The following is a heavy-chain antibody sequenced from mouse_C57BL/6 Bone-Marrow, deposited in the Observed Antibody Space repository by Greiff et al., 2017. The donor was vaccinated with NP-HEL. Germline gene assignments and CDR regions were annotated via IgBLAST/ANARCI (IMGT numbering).Heavy chain of an antibody. CDR3: ARGSYYYGSYAMDY. V-gene: IGHV1-58*01. Sequence: EVQLQQSGAELVRPGSSVKMSCKTSGYTFTSYGINWVKQRPGQGLEWIGYIYIGNGYTEYNEKFKGKATLTSDTSSSTAYMQVISLTSEDSAISFCARGSYYYGSYAMDYWGQGTSVTVSS. CDR1: GYTFTSYG. CDR2: IYIGNGYT. J-gene: IGHJ4*01. D-gene: IGHD1-1*01.